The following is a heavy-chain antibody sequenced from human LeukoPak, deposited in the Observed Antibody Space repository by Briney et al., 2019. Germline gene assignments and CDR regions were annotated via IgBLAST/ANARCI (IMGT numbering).Heavy chain of an antibody. V-gene: IGHV3-30-3*01. CDR3: ARVGYYASGPFSYFDY. J-gene: IGHJ4*02. D-gene: IGHD3-10*01. Sequence: GGSLRLSCAASGFTFSGYAMHWVRQAPGKGLEWLAVISYDGSNEYYADSVKGRFTISRDNSKNTLYLQMNSLSVEDTAVYYCARVGYYASGPFSYFDYWGQGTLVTVSS. CDR2: ISYDGSNE. CDR1: GFTFSGYA.